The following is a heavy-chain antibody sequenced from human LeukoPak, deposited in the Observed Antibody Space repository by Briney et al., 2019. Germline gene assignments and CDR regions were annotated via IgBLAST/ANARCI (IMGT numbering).Heavy chain of an antibody. Sequence: SETLSLTCTVSGGSISSSSYYWGWIRQPPGKGLEWIGSIYYSGSTYYNPSLKSRVTISVDTSKNQFSLKLSSVTAADTAVYYCARTDYSDGYWGQGTLVTVSS. CDR3: ARTDYSDGY. CDR2: IYYSGST. V-gene: IGHV4-39*01. J-gene: IGHJ4*02. CDR1: GGSISSSSYY. D-gene: IGHD4-17*01.